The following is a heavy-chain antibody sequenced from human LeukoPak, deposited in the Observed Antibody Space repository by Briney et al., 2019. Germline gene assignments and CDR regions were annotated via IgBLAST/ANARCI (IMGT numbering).Heavy chain of an antibody. J-gene: IGHJ3*02. D-gene: IGHD5-18*01. V-gene: IGHV1-3*01. CDR3: ASLTVDTAMNTDDAFDI. CDR2: INAGNGNT. Sequence: ASVKVSCKASGYTFTSYAMHWVRQAPGQRLEWMGWINAGNGNTKYSQKFQGRVTITRYTSASTAYMELSSLRSEDTAVYYCASLTVDTAMNTDDAFDIWGQGTMVTVSS. CDR1: GYTFTSYA.